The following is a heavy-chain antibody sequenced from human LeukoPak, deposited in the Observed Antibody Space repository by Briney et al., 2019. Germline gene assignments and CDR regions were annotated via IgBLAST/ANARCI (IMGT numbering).Heavy chain of an antibody. V-gene: IGHV3-23*01. D-gene: IGHD6-6*01. CDR3: AKGRYSSSPYFDY. CDR1: GFAFSSYA. Sequence: GGSLRLSCAASGFAFSSYAMSWVRQAPGKGLEWVSAISGSGGSTYYADSVKGRFTISRDNSKNTLYLQMNSLRAKDTAVYYCAKGRYSSSPYFDYWGQGTLVTVSS. CDR2: ISGSGGST. J-gene: IGHJ4*02.